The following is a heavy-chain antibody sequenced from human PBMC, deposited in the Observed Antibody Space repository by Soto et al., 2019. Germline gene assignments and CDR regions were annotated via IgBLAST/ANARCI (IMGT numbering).Heavy chain of an antibody. CDR2: MNPGSGNT. Sequence: QVQLVQSGAEVKKPGASVKVSCKASGYTFTNYDISWVRQATGHGLEWMGWMNPGSGNTGYAHKFQGRVTMTRNLSISTAYMELSRLGSDDTAIYYCARMASSGSLNWFDLWGQGTLVTVSS. V-gene: IGHV1-8*01. CDR1: GYTFTNYD. CDR3: ARMASSGSLNWFDL. D-gene: IGHD3-10*01. J-gene: IGHJ5*02.